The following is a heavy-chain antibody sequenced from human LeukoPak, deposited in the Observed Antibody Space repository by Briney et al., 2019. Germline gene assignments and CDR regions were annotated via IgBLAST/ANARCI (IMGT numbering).Heavy chain of an antibody. Sequence: ASVKVSCKASGYTFTTYDINWVRQATGEGLEWMGWMNPNSGNTGYAQKFQGRVTMTRNTSISTAYMELSSLRSEDTAVYYCARGPNKSDGGNSGSAWFDPWGQGTLVTVSS. J-gene: IGHJ5*02. D-gene: IGHD4-23*01. V-gene: IGHV1-8*01. CDR2: MNPNSGNT. CDR1: GYTFTTYD. CDR3: ARGPNKSDGGNSGSAWFDP.